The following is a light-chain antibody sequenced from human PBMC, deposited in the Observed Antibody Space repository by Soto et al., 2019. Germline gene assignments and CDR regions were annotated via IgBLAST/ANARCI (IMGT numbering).Light chain of an antibody. V-gene: IGLV4-60*02. CDR1: SGHSSYI. Sequence: QLVLTQSSSASASLGSSVKLTCTLSSGHSSYIIAWHQQQPGKAPRYLMKLEGSGSYNKGSGIPDRFSGSSSVADRYLTISTLWFEDEADYYCEAWDIDTRVFGGGTKLTVL. J-gene: IGLJ3*02. CDR3: EAWDIDTRV. CDR2: LEGSGSY.